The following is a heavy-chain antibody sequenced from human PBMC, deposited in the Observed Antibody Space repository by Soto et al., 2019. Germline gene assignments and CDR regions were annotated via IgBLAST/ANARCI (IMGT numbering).Heavy chain of an antibody. D-gene: IGHD3-3*01. V-gene: IGHV3-23*01. CDR3: AKENAITIFGVVIKYFDY. J-gene: IGHJ4*02. CDR2: ISGSGGST. Sequence: GGYLRLSCAASGFTFSSYAMSWVRQAPGKGLEWVSAISGSGGSTYDVDSVKGRFTLSRDNSKNTLYLQMNSLRAEDTAVYYCAKENAITIFGVVIKYFDYWGQGTLVTVSS. CDR1: GFTFSSYA.